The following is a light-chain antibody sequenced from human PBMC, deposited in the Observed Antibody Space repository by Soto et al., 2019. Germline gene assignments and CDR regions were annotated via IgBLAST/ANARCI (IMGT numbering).Light chain of an antibody. J-gene: IGKJ1*01. Sequence: ELVLTQSPGTLSVSPGERANLSCMASQTVNNNYLEWYQQIPGQAPRLLISGESGRATGTPDRLSGSASGTELTLTISKLQSEDFAVYHCQQYDKWPRTXGQGTKVDI. CDR3: QQYDKWPRT. CDR2: GES. CDR1: QTVNNNY. V-gene: IGKV3-20*01.